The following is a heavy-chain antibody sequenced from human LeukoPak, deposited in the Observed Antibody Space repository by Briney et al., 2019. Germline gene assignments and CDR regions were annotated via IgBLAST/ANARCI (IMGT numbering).Heavy chain of an antibody. CDR2: IKQDGSEK. D-gene: IGHD3-9*01. J-gene: IGHJ6*04. CDR1: GFTFSSYW. V-gene: IGHV3-7*01. CDR3: ARDRWNDILTGYFNV. Sequence: PGGSLRLSCAASGFTFSSYWMSWVRQAPGKGLEWVANIKQDGSEKYYVDSVKGRFTISRDNAKNSLYLQMNSLRAEDTAVYYCARDRWNDILTGYFNVWGKGTTVTISS.